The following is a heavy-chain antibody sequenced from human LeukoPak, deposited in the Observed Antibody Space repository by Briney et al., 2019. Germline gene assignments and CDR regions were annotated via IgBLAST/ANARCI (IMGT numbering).Heavy chain of an antibody. D-gene: IGHD2-2*01. CDR3: ARVGRRCSSTSCYGYNWFDP. Sequence: GASVKVSCKASGYTFTSYDINWVRQATGQGLEWMGWMNPNSGNTGYAQKFQGRVTITRNTSISTAYMELSSLRSEDTAVYYCARVGRRCSSTSCYGYNWFDPWGQGTLVTVSS. V-gene: IGHV1-8*03. J-gene: IGHJ5*02. CDR1: GYTFTSYD. CDR2: MNPNSGNT.